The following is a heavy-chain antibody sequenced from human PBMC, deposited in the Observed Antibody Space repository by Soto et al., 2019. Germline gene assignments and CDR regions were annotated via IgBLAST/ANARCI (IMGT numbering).Heavy chain of an antibody. D-gene: IGHD2-21*02. CDR2: IYYSGST. Sequence: QVQLQESGPGLVKPSQTLSLTCTVSGGSISSGGYYWSWIRQHPGKGLEWIGYIYYSGSTYYNPSLKSRVTISVDTSKNQFSLKLSSVTAADTAVYYCARAPYWVTANEHDAFDIWGQGTMITVSS. CDR3: ARAPYWVTANEHDAFDI. J-gene: IGHJ3*02. V-gene: IGHV4-31*03. CDR1: GGSISSGGYY.